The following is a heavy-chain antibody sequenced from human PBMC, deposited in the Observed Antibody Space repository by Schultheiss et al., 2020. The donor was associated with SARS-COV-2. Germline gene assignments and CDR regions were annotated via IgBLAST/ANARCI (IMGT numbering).Heavy chain of an antibody. V-gene: IGHV3-74*01. J-gene: IGHJ3*02. D-gene: IGHD6-19*01. CDR2: INSDGSST. CDR1: GFTFSNYA. CDR3: ARAGIAVADDAFDI. Sequence: GGSLRLSCAASGFTFSNYAMHWVRQAPGKGLVWVSRINSDGSSTSYADSVKGRFTISRDNAKNTLYLQMNSLKTEDTAVYYCARAGIAVADDAFDIWGQGTMVTVSS.